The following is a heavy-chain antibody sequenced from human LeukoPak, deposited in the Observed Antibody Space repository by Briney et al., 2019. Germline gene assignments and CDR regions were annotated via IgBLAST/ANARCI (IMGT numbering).Heavy chain of an antibody. CDR3: ARGSTYYDFWSGDRYFDY. CDR2: IYYSGST. V-gene: IGHV4-31*03. D-gene: IGHD3-3*01. J-gene: IGHJ4*02. CDR1: GGSISSGGYY. Sequence: SQTLSLTCTVCGGSISSGGYYWSWIRQHPGQGLEWIGYIYYSGSTYYNPSLKSRVTISVDTSKNQFSLKLSSVTAADTAVYYCARGSTYYDFWSGDRYFDYWGQGTLVTVSS.